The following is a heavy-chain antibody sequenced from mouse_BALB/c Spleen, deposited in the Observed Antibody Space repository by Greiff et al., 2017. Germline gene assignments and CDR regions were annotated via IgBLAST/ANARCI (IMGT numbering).Heavy chain of an antibody. CDR2: IRNKANGYTT. CDR3: ARDIGGDKAWFAY. D-gene: IGHD3-3*01. J-gene: IGHJ3*01. CDR1: GFTFTDYY. Sequence: EVKLMESGGGLVQPGGSLRLSCATSGFTFTDYYMSWVRQPPGKALEWLGFIRNKANGYTTEYSASVKGRFTISRDTSQSILYLQMNTLRAEDSATYYCARDIGGDKAWFAYWGQGTLVTVSA. V-gene: IGHV7-3*02.